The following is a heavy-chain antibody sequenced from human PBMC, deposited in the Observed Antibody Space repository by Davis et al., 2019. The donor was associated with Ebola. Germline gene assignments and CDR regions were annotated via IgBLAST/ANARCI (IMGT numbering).Heavy chain of an antibody. D-gene: IGHD5-12*01. CDR2: IIPIFGTA. J-gene: IGHJ4*02. CDR1: GGTFSSYA. V-gene: IGHV1-69*13. Sequence: AASVKVSCKASGGTFSSYAISWVRQAPGQGLEWMGGIIPIFGTANYAQKFQGRVRITADESTSTAYLELRSLRSDDTAVYYCARVFGEIVATNFDFWGQGTLVTVSS. CDR3: ARVFGEIVATNFDF.